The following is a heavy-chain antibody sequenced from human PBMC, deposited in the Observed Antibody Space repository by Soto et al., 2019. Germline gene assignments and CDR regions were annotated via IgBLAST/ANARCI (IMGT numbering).Heavy chain of an antibody. CDR2: IGTAGDT. Sequence: GGSLRLSCAASGFTFSSYDMHWVRQVIGKSLEWVSAIGTAGDTNYSGSVKGRFTISRENARNSLYLQMNSLRAEDTAVYHCARDRYYDSSGYHSLEDYYFDYWGQGTLVTVSS. CDR3: ARDRYYDSSGYHSLEDYYFDY. V-gene: IGHV3-13*01. CDR1: GFTFSSYD. D-gene: IGHD3-22*01. J-gene: IGHJ4*02.